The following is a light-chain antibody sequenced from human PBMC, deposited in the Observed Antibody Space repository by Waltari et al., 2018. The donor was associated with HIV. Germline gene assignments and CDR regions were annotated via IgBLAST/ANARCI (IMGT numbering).Light chain of an antibody. J-gene: IGKJ4*01. CDR2: GAS. Sequence: IVLTQSPGTLSLSPGERAPYSCRASQSVSSNYLAWYQQKPGQAPRLLIYGASSRATGIPDRFSGSGSGTDFTLTISRLEPEDFAVYYCQQYGSSLLTFGGGTKVEIK. CDR1: QSVSSNY. V-gene: IGKV3-20*01. CDR3: QQYGSSLLT.